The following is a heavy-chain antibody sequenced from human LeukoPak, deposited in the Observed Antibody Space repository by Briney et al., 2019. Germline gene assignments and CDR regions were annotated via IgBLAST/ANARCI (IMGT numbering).Heavy chain of an antibody. V-gene: IGHV1-69*05. Sequence: SVKVSCKASGGTFSSYAISWARQAPGQGLEWMGRIIPIFGTANYAQKFQGRVTITTDESTSTAYMELSSLRSEDTGVYYCARDEGVWGSYPNHPSWFDPWGRGTLVTVSS. J-gene: IGHJ5*02. CDR1: GGTFSSYA. D-gene: IGHD3-16*02. CDR3: ARDEGVWGSYPNHPSWFDP. CDR2: IIPIFGTA.